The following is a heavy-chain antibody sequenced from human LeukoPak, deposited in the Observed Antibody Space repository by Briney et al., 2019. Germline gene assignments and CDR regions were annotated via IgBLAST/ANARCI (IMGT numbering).Heavy chain of an antibody. J-gene: IGHJ4*02. CDR2: INQGGSDK. CDR1: GFTFSGHW. Sequence: PGASLRLSCAASGFTFSGHWMSWVRQAPGKGLEWVANINQGGSDKHYVDSAKGRFTISRDNANNLLYLQMNSLRGEDTAVYYCTRDRSRAEDDWGQGTLVTVSS. CDR3: TRDRSRAEDD. V-gene: IGHV3-7*01. D-gene: IGHD1-14*01.